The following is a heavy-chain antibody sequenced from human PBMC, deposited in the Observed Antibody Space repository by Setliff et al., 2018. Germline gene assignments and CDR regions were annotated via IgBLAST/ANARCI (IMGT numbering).Heavy chain of an antibody. Sequence: ASVKVSCKASGYIFNTFGISWVRRAPGQGLEWIGWISPYNGDTKYAQKLQDRVTMTIDTSTSTAYAEVRSLRSDDTALYYCARSPPNRGVGQGHHMDVWGKGTSVTVS. CDR1: GYIFNTFG. CDR3: ARSPPNRGVGQGHHMDV. J-gene: IGHJ6*03. D-gene: IGHD1-26*01. CDR2: ISPYNGDT. V-gene: IGHV1-18*01.